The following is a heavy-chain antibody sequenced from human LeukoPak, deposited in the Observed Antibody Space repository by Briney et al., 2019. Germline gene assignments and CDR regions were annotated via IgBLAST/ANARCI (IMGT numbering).Heavy chain of an antibody. J-gene: IGHJ5*02. CDR1: GFTVSGNY. D-gene: IGHD6-13*01. CDR2: IYSGGKT. Sequence: PGGSLRLSRAASGFTVSGNYMSWVRQAPGKGLEWVSAIYSGGKTYYADSVKGRFTISRGNSKNTLYLQMNSLRAEDTAVYYCARDYYSSSWYTGWGWFDPWGQGTLVTVSS. CDR3: ARDYYSSSWYTGWGWFDP. V-gene: IGHV3-66*01.